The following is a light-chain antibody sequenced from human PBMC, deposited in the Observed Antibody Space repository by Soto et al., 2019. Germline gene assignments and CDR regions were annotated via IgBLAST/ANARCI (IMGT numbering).Light chain of an antibody. CDR3: QSYDSSLGGFYV. V-gene: IGLV1-40*01. Sequence: QSVLPQPPSVSGAPGQRVTISCTGSSSNIGVGYDVHWYQEFPGTAPKLLIFGNSNRPSWVPDRFSGSTSGTSASLAITGLQAEDEADYYCQSYDSSLGGFYVFGTGTKLTVL. CDR1: SSNIGVGYD. CDR2: GNS. J-gene: IGLJ1*01.